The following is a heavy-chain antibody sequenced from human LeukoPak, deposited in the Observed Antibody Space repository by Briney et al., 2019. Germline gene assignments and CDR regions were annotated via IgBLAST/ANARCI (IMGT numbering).Heavy chain of an antibody. D-gene: IGHD6-6*01. J-gene: IGHJ3*02. CDR2: INPNSGGT. CDR1: GYTFTGYY. Sequence: GASVKVSCKASGYTFTGYYMHWVRQAPGQGLEWMGWINPNSGGTNYAQKFQGRVTMTRDTSISTAYMELSRLRSDDTAVYYCARARVLGIAARLALNAFDIWGQGTMVTVSS. V-gene: IGHV1-2*02. CDR3: ARARVLGIAARLALNAFDI.